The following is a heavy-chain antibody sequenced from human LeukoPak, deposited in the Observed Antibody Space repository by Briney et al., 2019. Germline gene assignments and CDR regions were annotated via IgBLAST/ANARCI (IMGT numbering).Heavy chain of an antibody. CDR2: INPSGGST. CDR3: ARGGYSDDAFDI. CDR1: GNTLINYY. D-gene: IGHD2-15*01. Sequence: ASVKVSCKASGNTLINYYIEWVRQAPGQGLEWMGMINPSGGSTTYAQEFQGRVTMTRDTSTSTVYMELSSLRSEDTAVYYCARGGYSDDAFDIWGQGTMVTVSS. V-gene: IGHV1-46*01. J-gene: IGHJ3*02.